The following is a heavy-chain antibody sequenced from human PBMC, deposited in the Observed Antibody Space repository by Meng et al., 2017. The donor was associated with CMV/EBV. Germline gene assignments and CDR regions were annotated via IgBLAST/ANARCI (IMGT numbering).Heavy chain of an antibody. CDR2: INHCGST. CDR3: ARGGNWFDP. CDR1: GGSFRGYY. J-gene: IGHJ5*02. Sequence: QVQQQKWGAGLLKPSETRSLPWAVHGGSFRGYYWSWIRQPPGKGLEWIGEINHCGSTNYNPSLKSQVTISVDTSKNQFSLKLSSVTAADTAVYYCARGGNWFDPWGQGTLVTVSS. V-gene: IGHV4-34*01.